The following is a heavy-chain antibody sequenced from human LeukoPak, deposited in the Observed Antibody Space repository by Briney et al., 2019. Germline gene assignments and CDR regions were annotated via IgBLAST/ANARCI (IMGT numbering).Heavy chain of an antibody. J-gene: IGHJ4*02. CDR3: ARDQNWGFDY. V-gene: IGHV3-48*01. CDR2: ISSGSGTI. D-gene: IGHD3-16*01. Sequence: PGGSLRLSCAASGFTFSSYSMNWVRQAPGKGLEWVSYISSGSGTIYYADSVKGRFTISRDNAKNSLYLQMNSLRAEDTAVYYCARDQNWGFDYWGQGTLVTVSS. CDR1: GFTFSSYS.